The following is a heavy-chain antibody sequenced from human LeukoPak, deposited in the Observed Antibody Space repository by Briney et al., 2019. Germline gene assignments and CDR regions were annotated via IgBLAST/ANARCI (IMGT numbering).Heavy chain of an antibody. D-gene: IGHD1-7*01. V-gene: IGHV3-7*01. Sequence: QPGGSLRLSCAASGFTFSNYWMSWVRQAPGKGLEWVANMNQDGSEKYYVNSVKGRFTISRDNAKNSLYLQMNSLRAEDTAIYYCAREDDWNYEDSWGQGTLVTVSS. CDR3: AREDDWNYEDS. J-gene: IGHJ4*02. CDR1: GFTFSNYW. CDR2: MNQDGSEK.